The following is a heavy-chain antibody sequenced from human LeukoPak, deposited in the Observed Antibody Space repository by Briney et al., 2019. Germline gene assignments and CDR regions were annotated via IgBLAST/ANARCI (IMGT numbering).Heavy chain of an antibody. CDR3: ARPYSSSSYYYGMDV. D-gene: IGHD6-6*01. V-gene: IGHV1-69*13. J-gene: IGHJ6*02. CDR1: GGTFSSYA. CDR2: IIPIFGTP. Sequence: SVKVSCKASGGTFSSYAISWVRQAPGQGLEWMGGIIPIFGTPNYAQKFQGRVTITADESTSTAYMELSSLRSEDTAVYYCARPYSSSSYYYGMDVWGQGTTVTVSS.